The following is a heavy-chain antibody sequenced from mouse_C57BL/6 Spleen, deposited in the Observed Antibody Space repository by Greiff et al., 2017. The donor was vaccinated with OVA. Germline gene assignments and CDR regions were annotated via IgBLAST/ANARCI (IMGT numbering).Heavy chain of an antibody. CDR2: ISYDGSN. V-gene: IGHV3-6*01. Sequence: VQLKESGPGLVKPSQSLSLTCSVTGYSITSGYYWNWIRQFPGNKLEWMGYISYDGSNNYNPSLKNRISITRDTSKNQFFLKLNSVTTEDTATYYCARDLGRYFDVWGTGTTVTVSS. CDR1: GYSITSGYY. CDR3: ARDLGRYFDV. J-gene: IGHJ1*03. D-gene: IGHD4-1*01.